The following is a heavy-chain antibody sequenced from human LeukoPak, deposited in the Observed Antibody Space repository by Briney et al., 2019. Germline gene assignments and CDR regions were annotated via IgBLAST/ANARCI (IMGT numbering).Heavy chain of an antibody. V-gene: IGHV4-59*01. CDR1: GGSISTYY. CDR3: ARSALGRDAFDI. Sequence: SETLSLTCTVSGGSISTYYWSWIRQPPGKGLEWMGYIYYSGRTDYNPSLKSRVTISVDTSKNLFSLKLSSVTAADTAVYYCARSALGRDAFDIWGQGTMVTVSS. CDR2: IYYSGRT. J-gene: IGHJ3*02. D-gene: IGHD1-26*01.